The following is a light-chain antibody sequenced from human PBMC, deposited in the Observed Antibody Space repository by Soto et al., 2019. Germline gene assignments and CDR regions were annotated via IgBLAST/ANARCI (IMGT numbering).Light chain of an antibody. V-gene: IGKV3-20*01. CDR3: QQYGPSLGFT. CDR1: QSSNS. J-gene: IGKJ3*01. Sequence: EIVLTQSPGTLSLSPGERATLSCRTTQSSNSLAWYQQKPGQAPRLLIYGVSSRPTGIPDRFSGSVSGTDFTLTISRLEPEDFALYYCQQYGPSLGFTFGPGTKADIK. CDR2: GVS.